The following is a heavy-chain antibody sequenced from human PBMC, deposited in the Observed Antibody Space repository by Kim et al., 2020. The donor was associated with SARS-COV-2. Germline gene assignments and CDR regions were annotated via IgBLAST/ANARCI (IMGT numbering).Heavy chain of an antibody. CDR3: ARGGNKRITIFGVVTPGFDP. CDR1: GGSFSGYY. D-gene: IGHD3-3*01. CDR2: INHSGST. V-gene: IGHV4-34*01. Sequence: SETLSLTCAVYGGSFSGYYWSWIRQPPGKGLEWIGEINHSGSTNYNPSLKSRVTISVDTSKNQFSLKLSSVTAADTAVYYCARGGNKRITIFGVVTPGFDPWGQGTLVTVSS. J-gene: IGHJ5*02.